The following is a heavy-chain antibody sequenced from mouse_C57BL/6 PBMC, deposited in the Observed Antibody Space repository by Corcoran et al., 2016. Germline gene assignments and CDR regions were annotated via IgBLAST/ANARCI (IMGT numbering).Heavy chain of an antibody. CDR3: ARRGYYGNYYFDY. CDR2: INTYSGVP. V-gene: IGHV9-3*01. Sequence: QIQLVKSGPELKKPGETVKISCKASGYTFSTFGMSWVKQAPGKGLKWMGWINTYSGVPTYADDFKGRFAFSLETSASTAYLQINNLKNEDTSTYFCARRGYYGNYYFDYWGQGTTLTVSS. J-gene: IGHJ2*01. CDR1: GYTFSTFG. D-gene: IGHD2-1*01.